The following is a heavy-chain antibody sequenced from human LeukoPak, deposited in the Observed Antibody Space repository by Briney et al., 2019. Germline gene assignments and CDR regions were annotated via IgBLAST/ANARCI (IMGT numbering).Heavy chain of an antibody. V-gene: IGHV3-33*01. Sequence: GGSLRLSCAASGFTFSSYGMHWVRQAPGKGLEWVAVIWYYGSNKYYADSVKARFTISRDNSKNTLYLQMNSLRAEDTAVYYCARDFTRGPIDYWGQGTLVTVSS. CDR3: ARDFTRGPIDY. CDR2: IWYYGSNK. D-gene: IGHD3/OR15-3a*01. J-gene: IGHJ4*02. CDR1: GFTFSSYG.